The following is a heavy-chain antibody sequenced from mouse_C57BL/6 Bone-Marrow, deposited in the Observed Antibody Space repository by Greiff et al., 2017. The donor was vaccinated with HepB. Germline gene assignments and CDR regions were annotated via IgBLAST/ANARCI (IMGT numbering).Heavy chain of an antibody. D-gene: IGHD1-1*01. Sequence: VQLVESGPGLVQPSQSLSITCTVSGFSLTSYGVHWVRQSPGKGLEWLGVIWSGGSTDYNAAFISRLSISKDNSKSQVFFKMNSLQADDTDIYYCARKTTGVADYAMDYWGQGTSVTVSS. J-gene: IGHJ4*01. CDR2: IWSGGST. V-gene: IGHV2-2*01. CDR1: GFSLTSYG. CDR3: ARKTTGVADYAMDY.